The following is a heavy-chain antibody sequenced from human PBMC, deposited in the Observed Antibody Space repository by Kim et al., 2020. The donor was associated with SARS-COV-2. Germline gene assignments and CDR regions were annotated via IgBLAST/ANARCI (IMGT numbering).Heavy chain of an antibody. CDR3: AKGRTVKSIAAAHLLHAFDI. Sequence: RFTISRDNAKNSLYLQMNSLRAEDTALYYCAKGRTVKSIAAAHLLHAFDIWGQGTMVTVSS. J-gene: IGHJ3*02. D-gene: IGHD6-13*01. V-gene: IGHV3-9*01.